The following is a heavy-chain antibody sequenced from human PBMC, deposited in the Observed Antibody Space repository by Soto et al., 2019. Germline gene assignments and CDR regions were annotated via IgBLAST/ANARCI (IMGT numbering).Heavy chain of an antibody. V-gene: IGHV4-61*01. D-gene: IGHD3-22*01. Sequence: PSETLSLTCTVSGGSVSSGSYYWSWIRQPPGKGLEWIGYIYYSGSTNYNPSLKSRVTISVDTSKNQFSLKLSSVTAADTAVYYCARDRVEYYYDSSGYYYYYGMDVWGQGTTVTVSS. CDR3: ARDRVEYYYDSSGYYYYYGMDV. CDR2: IYYSGST. J-gene: IGHJ6*02. CDR1: GGSVSSGSYY.